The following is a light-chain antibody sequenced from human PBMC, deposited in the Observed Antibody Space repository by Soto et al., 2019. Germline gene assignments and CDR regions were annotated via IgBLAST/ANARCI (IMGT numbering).Light chain of an antibody. J-gene: IGKJ2*01. CDR3: QQYNSYSPYT. CDR2: KAS. CDR1: QSISSW. Sequence: DIQMTQSPSTLSASVGDRVTITCRASQSISSWFAWYQQKPGKAPKLLIYKASSLESGVPSRFSGSGSGTEFTLTISSLQPYDFATYYCQQYNSYSPYTFGQGTKLEIK. V-gene: IGKV1-5*03.